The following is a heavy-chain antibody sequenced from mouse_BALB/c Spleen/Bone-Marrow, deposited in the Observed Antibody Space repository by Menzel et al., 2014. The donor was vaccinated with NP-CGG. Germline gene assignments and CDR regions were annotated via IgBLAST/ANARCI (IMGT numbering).Heavy chain of an antibody. D-gene: IGHD1-2*01. V-gene: IGHV1-80*01. J-gene: IGHJ2*01. CDR1: GYAFSAYW. CDR3: TRSTATFYY. CDR2: IYPGDGDT. Sequence: QVQLQQSGAELVRPGSSVKISCKASGYAFSAYWMNWVKQRPGQGPEWIGQIYPGDGDTNYNGKFKGKATLTADKSSTTAYIHLNTLTSNYSPFYFYTRSTATFYYWRQRTTLTVSS.